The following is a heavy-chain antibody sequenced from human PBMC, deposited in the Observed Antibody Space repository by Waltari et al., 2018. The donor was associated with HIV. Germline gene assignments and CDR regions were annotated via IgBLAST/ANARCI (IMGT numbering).Heavy chain of an antibody. D-gene: IGHD3-9*01. J-gene: IGHJ4*02. CDR1: GGPFNHYP. Sequence: QVQLVQSGAAVKKPGASVKVSCNASGGPFNHYPFLWVRQAPGQWLECMGGIIPIFNTRNYAQKCQGRGTITADESTSTAYMELSSLRSEDTAVYYCARGVYYDILTGPIMGYFDYWGQGTLVTVSS. CDR3: ARGVYYDILTGPIMGYFDY. CDR2: IIPIFNTR. V-gene: IGHV1-69*01.